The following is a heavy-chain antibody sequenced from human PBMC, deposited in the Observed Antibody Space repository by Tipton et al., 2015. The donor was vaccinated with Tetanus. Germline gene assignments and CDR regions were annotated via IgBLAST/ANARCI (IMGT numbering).Heavy chain of an antibody. J-gene: IGHJ4*02. CDR2: INHSGST. D-gene: IGHD1-26*01. CDR1: GGSFSGYY. CDR3: ARDKRVGALGSFDY. V-gene: IGHV4-34*01. Sequence: TLSLTCAVYGGSFSGYYWSWIRQPPGKGLEWIGEINHSGSTNYNPSLKSRVTISVDTSKNQFSLKLSSVTAADTAVYYCARDKRVGALGSFDYWGQGTLVTVSS.